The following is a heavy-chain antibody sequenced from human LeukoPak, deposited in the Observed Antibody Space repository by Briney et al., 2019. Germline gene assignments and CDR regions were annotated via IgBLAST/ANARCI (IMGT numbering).Heavy chain of an antibody. Sequence: PGGSLRLSCAASGFTFSSYAMSWVRQAPGKGLEWVSSISSSSSYIYYADSVKGRFTISRDNAKNSLYLQMNSLRAEDTAVYYCARERCSGGSCFERDAFDIWGQGTMVTVSS. CDR2: ISSSSSYI. V-gene: IGHV3-21*01. J-gene: IGHJ3*02. CDR3: ARERCSGGSCFERDAFDI. D-gene: IGHD2-15*01. CDR1: GFTFSSYA.